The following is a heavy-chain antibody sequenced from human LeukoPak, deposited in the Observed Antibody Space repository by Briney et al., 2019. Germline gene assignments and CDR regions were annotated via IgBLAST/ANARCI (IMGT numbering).Heavy chain of an antibody. CDR2: INPKSGGT. Sequence: ASVKVSCKASGYSFTDYYIHWVRLAPGQGLEWMGWINPKSGGTHYAQKFQGRVTMTRDTAISTAYMGLSSLTSDDTAVYFCAKGLSTGWFDPWGQGTLVTVSS. CDR3: AKGLSTGWFDP. CDR1: GYSFTDYY. V-gene: IGHV1-2*02. J-gene: IGHJ5*02. D-gene: IGHD2/OR15-2a*01.